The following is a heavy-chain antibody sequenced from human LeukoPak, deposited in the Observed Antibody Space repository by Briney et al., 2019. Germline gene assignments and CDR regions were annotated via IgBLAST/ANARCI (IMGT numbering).Heavy chain of an antibody. J-gene: IGHJ4*02. V-gene: IGHV4-59*01. CDR3: ARVGYSSEADY. D-gene: IGHD6-19*01. Sequence: PSETLSLTCTVSGGSLSSYYWSWIRQPPGKGLEWIGYIYYSETIYNPSLKSRVTISLDMSKNQFSLKLSSVTAADTAVYYCARVGYSSEADYWGQGTLVTVSS. CDR2: IYYSET. CDR1: GGSLSSYY.